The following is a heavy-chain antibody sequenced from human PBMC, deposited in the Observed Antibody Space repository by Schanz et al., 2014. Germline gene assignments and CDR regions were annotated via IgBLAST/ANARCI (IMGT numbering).Heavy chain of an antibody. J-gene: IGHJ6*02. Sequence: QVQLVQSGAEAKKPGASVKVSCKAFGYSFTTYFIHWVRLAPGQGFEWMGLISPSGGSTSYAQKFQGRVTMTRDTSTSPVVRELGGLTSEDTAGYFCGRGGGAYPQKYGMDVWGQGTTVTVSS. D-gene: IGHD3-16*01. CDR3: GRGGGAYPQKYGMDV. V-gene: IGHV1-46*01. CDR2: ISPSGGST. CDR1: GYSFTTYF.